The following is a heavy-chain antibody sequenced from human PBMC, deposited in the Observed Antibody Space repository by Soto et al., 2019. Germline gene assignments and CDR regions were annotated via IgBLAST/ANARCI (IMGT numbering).Heavy chain of an antibody. CDR3: ARGHSSSRDNWFDP. V-gene: IGHV1-69*13. D-gene: IGHD6-6*01. Sequence: ASVKVSCKASGGTFSSYAISWVRQAPGQGLEWMGGIIPIFGTANYAQKFQGRVTITADESTSTAYMELSSLRSEDTAVYYCARGHSSSRDNWFDPWGQGTLVTVSS. CDR1: GGTFSSYA. J-gene: IGHJ5*02. CDR2: IIPIFGTA.